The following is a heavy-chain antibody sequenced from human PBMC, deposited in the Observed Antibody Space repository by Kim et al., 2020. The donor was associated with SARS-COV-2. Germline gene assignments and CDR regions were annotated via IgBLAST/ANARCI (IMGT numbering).Heavy chain of an antibody. V-gene: IGHV1-3*01. D-gene: IGHD3-9*01. CDR2: INACNGNT. CDR3: ARVYILTVPNYYYGMDV. Sequence: ASVKVSCKASGYTFTSYAMHWVRQAPGQRLEWMGWINACNGNTKYSQKFQGRVTITRDTSASTAYMELSSLRSEETAVYYCARVYILTVPNYYYGMDVWG. CDR1: GYTFTSYA. J-gene: IGHJ6*02.